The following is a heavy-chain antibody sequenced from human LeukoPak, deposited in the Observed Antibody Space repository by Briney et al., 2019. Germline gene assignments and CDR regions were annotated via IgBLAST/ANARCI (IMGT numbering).Heavy chain of an antibody. CDR3: AKERTQTTSFDS. D-gene: IGHD1-1*01. Sequence: PGRCLRLSCAPSRFTFSTYPMSSIRQAPGRGLEWVSAISGIGGRTYYADSVKGRFTISRDNSKNTLYLQISSMRAEDTAVYYCAKERTQTTSFDSWGQGTLVTVSS. CDR1: RFTFSTYP. V-gene: IGHV3-23*01. CDR2: ISGIGGRT. J-gene: IGHJ4*02.